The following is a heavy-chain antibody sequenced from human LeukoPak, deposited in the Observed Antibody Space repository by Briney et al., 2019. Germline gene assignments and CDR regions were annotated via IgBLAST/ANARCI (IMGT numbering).Heavy chain of an antibody. CDR2: MNPNSGNT. CDR1: GYTFTGYY. J-gene: IGHJ4*02. D-gene: IGHD1-14*01. V-gene: IGHV1-8*02. CDR3: ARSISDLNFDY. Sequence: GSVKVSCKASGYTFTGYYMHWVRQAPGQGLEWMGWMNPNSGNTGYAQKFQGRVTMTRNTSISTAYMELSSLRSEDTAVYYCARSISDLNFDYWGQGTLVTVSS.